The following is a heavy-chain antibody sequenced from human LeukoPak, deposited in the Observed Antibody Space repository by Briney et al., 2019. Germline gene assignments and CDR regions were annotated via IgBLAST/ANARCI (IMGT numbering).Heavy chain of an antibody. J-gene: IGHJ4*02. CDR2: ISSSSNII. CDR3: ARGGGYSSSWLYYFDY. D-gene: IGHD6-13*01. Sequence: PGGSLRLSCAASGFTFSSYSMNWVRQAPGKGLEWVSYISSSSNIIYYADSVKGRFTISRDNSKNTLYLQMGSLRAEDMAVYYCARGGGYSSSWLYYFDYWGQGTLVTVSS. CDR1: GFTFSSYS. V-gene: IGHV3-48*01.